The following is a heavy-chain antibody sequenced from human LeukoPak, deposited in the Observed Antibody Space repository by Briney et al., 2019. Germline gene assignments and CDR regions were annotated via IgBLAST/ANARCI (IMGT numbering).Heavy chain of an antibody. CDR3: ARARRITMIVVANNWFDP. D-gene: IGHD3-22*01. V-gene: IGHV1-2*02. CDR1: GYTFTGYY. Sequence: EASVKVSCKASGYTFTGYYMHWVRQAPGQGLEWMGWINPNSGGTNYAQKFQGRVTMTRDTSISTAYMELSRLRSDDTAVYYCARARRITMIVVANNWFDPWGQGTLVTVSS. CDR2: INPNSGGT. J-gene: IGHJ5*02.